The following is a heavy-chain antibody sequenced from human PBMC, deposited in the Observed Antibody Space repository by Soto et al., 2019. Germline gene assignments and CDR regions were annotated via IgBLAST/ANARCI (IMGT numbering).Heavy chain of an antibody. Sequence: GGSLRLSCAASGFTLSYRCMEWVRQAPGKGLEWVGRTKHKAASYTTDYAASVNGRFTISRDDSKNSLYLQMNSLKTEDTAMYYCVTLQFSRWFYWGLGTLVTVSS. CDR2: TKHKAASYTT. D-gene: IGHD4-4*01. CDR1: GFTLSYRC. J-gene: IGHJ4*02. CDR3: VTLQFSRWFY. V-gene: IGHV3-72*01.